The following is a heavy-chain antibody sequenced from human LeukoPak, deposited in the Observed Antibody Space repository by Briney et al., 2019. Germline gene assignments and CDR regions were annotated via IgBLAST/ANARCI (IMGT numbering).Heavy chain of an antibody. CDR1: GDSIRSGTYY. J-gene: IGHJ4*02. V-gene: IGHV4-61*02. CDR2: IYTSGNT. D-gene: IGHD4-17*01. Sequence: SETLSLTCTVSGDSIRSGTYYWSWIRQPAGKVLEWIGRIYTSGNTNYNPSLKSRVTISVDTSKNQFSLKLSSVTAADTAVYYCARGGGTTRIDYWGQGTLVTVSS. CDR3: ARGGGTTRIDY.